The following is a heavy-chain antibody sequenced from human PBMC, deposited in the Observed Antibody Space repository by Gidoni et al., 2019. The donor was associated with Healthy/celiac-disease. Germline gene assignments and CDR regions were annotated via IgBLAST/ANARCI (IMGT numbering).Heavy chain of an antibody. CDR2: IYYSGST. CDR3: ARLPSSGGIDY. D-gene: IGHD2-15*01. J-gene: IGHJ4*02. Sequence: LQLQESGPGLVKPSETLSLTCTVSGGSISSGSYYWGWIRQPPGKGLEWIGSIYYSGSTYYTPSLKSRVTISVDTSKNQFSLKLSFVTAADTAVYYCARLPSSGGIDYWGQGTLVTVSS. V-gene: IGHV4-39*01. CDR1: GGSISSGSYY.